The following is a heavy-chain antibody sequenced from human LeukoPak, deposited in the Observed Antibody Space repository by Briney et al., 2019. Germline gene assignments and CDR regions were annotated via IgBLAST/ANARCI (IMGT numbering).Heavy chain of an antibody. CDR2: ISSSSSYI. Sequence: GGSLRLSCAASGFTFSSYAMHWVRQAPGEGLEWVSSISSSSSYIYYADSVKGRFTISRDNAKNSLYLQMNSLRAEDTAVYYCARDKYDILTGYPGYSFDYWGQGTLVTVSS. V-gene: IGHV3-21*01. CDR1: GFTFSSYA. D-gene: IGHD3-9*01. J-gene: IGHJ4*02. CDR3: ARDKYDILTGYPGYSFDY.